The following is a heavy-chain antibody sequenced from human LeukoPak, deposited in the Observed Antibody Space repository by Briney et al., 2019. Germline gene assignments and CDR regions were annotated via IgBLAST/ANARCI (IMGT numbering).Heavy chain of an antibody. CDR1: GFTFSSYA. Sequence: GSLRLSCAASGFTFSSYAMSWVRQAPGKGLEWVSAISGSGGSTYYADSVKGRFTISRDNSKNTLYLQMNSLRAEDTAVYYCAKPKYSYGYLDYWGQGTLVTVSS. D-gene: IGHD5-18*01. CDR2: ISGSGGST. J-gene: IGHJ4*02. V-gene: IGHV3-23*01. CDR3: AKPKYSYGYLDY.